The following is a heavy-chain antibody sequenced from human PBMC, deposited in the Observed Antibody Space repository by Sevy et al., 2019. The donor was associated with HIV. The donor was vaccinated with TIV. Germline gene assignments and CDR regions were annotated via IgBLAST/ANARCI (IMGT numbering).Heavy chain of an antibody. CDR3: ARADRYYDIWSGYSDNWFDP. Sequence: GGCLRLSCAASGFTFSSYGMHWVRQAPGKGLEWLAVIWYDGSNKYYADSVKGRFTISRDNSKNTLYLQMNSLRAEDTAVYYCARADRYYDIWSGYSDNWFDPWGQGTLVTVSS. D-gene: IGHD3-3*01. CDR2: IWYDGSNK. V-gene: IGHV3-33*01. CDR1: GFTFSSYG. J-gene: IGHJ5*02.